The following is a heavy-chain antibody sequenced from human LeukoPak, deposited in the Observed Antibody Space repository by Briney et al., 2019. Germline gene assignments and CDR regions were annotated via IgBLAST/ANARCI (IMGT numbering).Heavy chain of an antibody. CDR2: ISYDGSNK. D-gene: IGHD3-10*01. CDR3: AKDSSPKYYSGSGTPPHFDY. Sequence: GGSLRLSCAASGFTFSSYGMHWVRQAPGKGLEWVAVISYDGSNKYYADSVKGRFTISRDNSKNTLYLQMNSLRAEDTAVYYCAKDSSPKYYSGSGTPPHFDYWGQGTLVTVSS. V-gene: IGHV3-30*18. CDR1: GFTFSSYG. J-gene: IGHJ4*02.